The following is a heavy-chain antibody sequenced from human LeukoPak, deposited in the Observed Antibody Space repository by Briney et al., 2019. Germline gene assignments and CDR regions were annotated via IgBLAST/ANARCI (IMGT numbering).Heavy chain of an antibody. CDR1: GFTFNNAW. V-gene: IGHV3-15*07. Sequence: PGGSLRLSCAASGFTFNNAWMNWVRQAPGKGLEWVGRIKSKTDGGTTDYAAPVKGRFTILRDDSKNTLFLQVNSLKTEDTAVYYCTRYYHSSGYYYFDYWGQGTLVTVSS. CDR2: IKSKTDGGTT. J-gene: IGHJ4*02. D-gene: IGHD3-22*01. CDR3: TRYYHSSGYYYFDY.